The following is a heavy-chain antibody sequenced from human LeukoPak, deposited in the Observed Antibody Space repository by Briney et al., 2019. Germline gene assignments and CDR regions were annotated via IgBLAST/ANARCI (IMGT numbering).Heavy chain of an antibody. Sequence: PSETLSLTCTVSCGSISSYYWSWIRQPPGKGLEWIGYIYYSGSTNYNPSLKSRVTISVDTSKNQFSLKLSSVTAADTAVYYCARVGIAGFDYWGQGTLVTVSS. J-gene: IGHJ4*02. CDR3: ARVGIAGFDY. CDR2: IYYSGST. CDR1: CGSISSYY. V-gene: IGHV4-59*01.